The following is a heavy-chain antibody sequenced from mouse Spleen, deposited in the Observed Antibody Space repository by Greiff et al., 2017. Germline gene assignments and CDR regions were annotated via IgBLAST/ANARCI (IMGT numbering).Heavy chain of an antibody. D-gene: IGHD1-1*01. CDR3: ARWPVDTSTGSPDY. J-gene: IGHJ2*01. CDR2: IYPGSGST. Sequence: QVQLQQSGAELVKPGASVKMSCKASGYTFTSYWITWVKQRPGQGLEWIGDIYPGSGSTNYNEKFKSKATLTVDTSSSTAYMQLSSLTSEDSAVYYCARWPVDTSTGSPDYWGQGTTLTVSS. V-gene: IGHV1-55*01. CDR1: GYTFTSYW.